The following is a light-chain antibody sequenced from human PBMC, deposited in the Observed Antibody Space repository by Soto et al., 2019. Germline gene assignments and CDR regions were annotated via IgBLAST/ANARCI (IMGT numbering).Light chain of an antibody. Sequence: AIRMTQSPSSFSASTGDRVTITCRASQGISSYLAWYQQKPGKAPKLLIYAASTFQSGVPSRFSGSGSGTDFTLTISCLQSEDFATYYCQQYYSYSLTFGGGTKVEIK. J-gene: IGKJ4*01. CDR1: QGISSY. CDR3: QQYYSYSLT. CDR2: AAS. V-gene: IGKV1-8*01.